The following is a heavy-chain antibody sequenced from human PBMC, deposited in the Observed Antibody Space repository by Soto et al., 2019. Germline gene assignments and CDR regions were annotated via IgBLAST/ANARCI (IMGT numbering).Heavy chain of an antibody. V-gene: IGHV1-58*02. CDR2: IVVGSGNT. Sequence: SVKVSCKASGFTFASSAMQWVRQARGQRLEWIGWIVVGSGNTNYAQKFQERVTITRDMSTSTAYMELSSLRSEDTAVYYCAAIPYYDILTGPFDYWGQGTMVTVSS. CDR1: GFTFASSA. CDR3: AAIPYYDILTGPFDY. D-gene: IGHD3-9*01. J-gene: IGHJ4*02.